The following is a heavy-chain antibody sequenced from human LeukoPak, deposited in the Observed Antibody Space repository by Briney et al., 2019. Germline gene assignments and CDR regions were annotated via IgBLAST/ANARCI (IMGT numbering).Heavy chain of an antibody. CDR2: ISADSGKT. J-gene: IGHJ4*02. Sequence: ASVKVSCKAPGYSFASYAISWVRQGPRQGLEWMGWISADSGKTDYAQKFQGRVTMTTDTSTSTAYMELMSLRSDDTAVYYCAGQKCSGGSCDREIWGQGTLVTVSS. CDR3: AGQKCSGGSCDREI. V-gene: IGHV1-18*01. CDR1: GYSFASYA. D-gene: IGHD2-15*01.